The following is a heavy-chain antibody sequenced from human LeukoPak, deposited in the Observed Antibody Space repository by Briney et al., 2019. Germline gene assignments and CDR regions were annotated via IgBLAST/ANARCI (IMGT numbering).Heavy chain of an antibody. CDR1: GGAFRGYY. D-gene: IGHD2/OR15-2a*01. Sequence: PSETLSLTCAVYGGAFRGYYWSWIRQPPGKGQEWSGEINHSGSTNYNPSLKSRVTISVDTSKNQFSLKLSSVTAADTAVYYCARHKKNYYYYYMDVWGKGTTVTISS. J-gene: IGHJ6*03. CDR2: INHSGST. V-gene: IGHV4-34*01. CDR3: ARHKKNYYYYYMDV.